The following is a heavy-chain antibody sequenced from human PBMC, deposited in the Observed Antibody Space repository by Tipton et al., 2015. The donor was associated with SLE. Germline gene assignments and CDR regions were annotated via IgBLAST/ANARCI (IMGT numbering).Heavy chain of an antibody. D-gene: IGHD3-3*01. J-gene: IGHJ6*02. V-gene: IGHV4-34*01. CDR1: GGSFSGYY. Sequence: TLSLTCAVYGGSFSGYYWSWIRQPPGKGLEWIGEINHSGSTNYNPSLKSRVTISVDTSKNQFSLKLSSVTAADTAVYYCARKEGLYCDCWSGYNGGMVVWGQGTTFTGSS. CDR2: INHSGST. CDR3: ARKEGLYCDCWSGYNGGMVV.